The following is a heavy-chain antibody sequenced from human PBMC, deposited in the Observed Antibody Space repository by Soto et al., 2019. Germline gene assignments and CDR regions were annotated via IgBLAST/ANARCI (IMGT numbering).Heavy chain of an antibody. CDR3: ARALFPGGWLQFSGRCFDL. J-gene: IGHJ2*01. CDR2: IYYSGST. V-gene: IGHV4-30-4*01. CDR1: GGSISSGDYY. D-gene: IGHD5-12*01. Sequence: SETLSLTCTVSGGSISSGDYYWSWIRQPPGKGPEWIGYIYYSGSTYYNPSLKSRVTISVDTSKNQFSLKLSSVTAADTAVYYCARALFPGGWLQFSGRCFDLWGRGTLVTVSS.